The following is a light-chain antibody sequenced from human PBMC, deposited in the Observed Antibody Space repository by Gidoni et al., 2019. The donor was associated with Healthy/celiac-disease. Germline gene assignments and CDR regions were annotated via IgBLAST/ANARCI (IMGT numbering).Light chain of an antibody. J-gene: IGKJ2*01. CDR2: DAS. V-gene: IGKV3-11*01. CDR1: RSVSSF. CDR3: LQRSNWPYT. Sequence: EIVLTQSPATLSLSPGERATLSCRASRSVSSFLAWYQQKPGQAPRLLIYDASSRATGIPARFSGSGSGTDFTLTISSLEAEDFAVYYCLQRSNWPYTFGQGTKLEIK.